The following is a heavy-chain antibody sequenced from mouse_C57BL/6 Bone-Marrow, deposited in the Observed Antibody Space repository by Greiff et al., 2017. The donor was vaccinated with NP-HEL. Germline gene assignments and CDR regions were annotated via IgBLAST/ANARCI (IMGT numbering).Heavy chain of an antibody. CDR2: IDPETGGT. D-gene: IGHD2-5*01. CDR3: TRSLYSNYGY. J-gene: IGHJ2*01. Sequence: VKLMESGAELVRPGASVTLSCKASGYTFTDYEMHWVKQTPVHGLEWIGAIDPETGGTAYNQKFKGKAILTADKSSSTAYMELRSLTSEDSAVYYCTRSLYSNYGYWGQGTTLTVSS. CDR1: GYTFTDYE. V-gene: IGHV1-15*01.